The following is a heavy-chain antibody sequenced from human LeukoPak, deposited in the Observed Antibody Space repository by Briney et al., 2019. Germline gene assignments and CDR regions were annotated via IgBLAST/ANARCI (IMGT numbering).Heavy chain of an antibody. CDR2: INHSGST. J-gene: IGHJ4*02. V-gene: IGHV4-34*01. D-gene: IGHD6-6*01. CDR3: ASTIKSIAARVFDY. Sequence: GSLRLSCAASGFTFSNYAMHWVRQPPGKGLEWIGEINHSGSTNYNPSLKSRVTISVDTSKNQFSLKLSSVTAADTAVYYCASTIKSIAARVFDYWGQGTLVTVSS. CDR1: GFTFSNYA.